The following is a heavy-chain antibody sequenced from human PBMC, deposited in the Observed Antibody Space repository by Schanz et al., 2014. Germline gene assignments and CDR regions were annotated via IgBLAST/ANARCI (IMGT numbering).Heavy chain of an antibody. D-gene: IGHD5-12*01. Sequence: QVQLLQFGGGVVQPGRSLRLSCAASGFTFSSYAMHWVRQAPGKGLEWVALISNDGSIKYYADSVEGRFTISRDNSRNTLYLQVNSLRTEDTAVYYCASPSGYSDYCTCFDFWGQGTLVTVSS. CDR2: ISNDGSIK. J-gene: IGHJ4*02. CDR1: GFTFSSYA. CDR3: ASPSGYSDYCTCFDF. V-gene: IGHV3-30-3*01.